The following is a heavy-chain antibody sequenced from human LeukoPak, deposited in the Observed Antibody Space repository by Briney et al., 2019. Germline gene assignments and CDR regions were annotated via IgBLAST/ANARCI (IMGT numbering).Heavy chain of an antibody. D-gene: IGHD1-26*01. Sequence: PGGSLRLSCAASGFTFSSYAMSWVRQAPGKGLEWVAAISSSGWRTYYADSVKGRFTLSRDNSKYTLYLQMNSLRAEDTALYYCAQPVGGGLEPDYWGQGTLVTVYS. CDR1: GFTFSSYA. V-gene: IGHV3-23*01. CDR2: ISSSGWRT. J-gene: IGHJ4*02. CDR3: AQPVGGGLEPDY.